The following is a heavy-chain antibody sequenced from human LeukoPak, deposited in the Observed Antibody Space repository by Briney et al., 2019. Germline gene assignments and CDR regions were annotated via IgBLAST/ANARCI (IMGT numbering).Heavy chain of an antibody. CDR1: GGSISSGSYY. Sequence: ASQTLSLTCTVSGGSISSGSYYWSWIRQPAGKGLEWIGRIYTSGSTNYNPSLKSRVTISVDTSKNQFSLELSSVTAADTAVYYCASTDTNGGAFDIWGQGTMVTVSS. CDR3: ASTDTNGGAFDI. D-gene: IGHD2-8*01. V-gene: IGHV4-61*02. CDR2: IYTSGST. J-gene: IGHJ3*02.